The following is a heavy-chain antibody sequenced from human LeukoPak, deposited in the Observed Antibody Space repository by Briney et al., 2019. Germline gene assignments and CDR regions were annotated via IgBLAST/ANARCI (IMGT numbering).Heavy chain of an antibody. CDR3: AKGSVTLYGDCIDY. CDR2: IRGSGGST. CDR1: GSTFSSYA. V-gene: IGHV3-23*01. Sequence: PGGSLRLSCAASGSTFSSYAMSWVRQAPGKGLEWVSGIRGSGGSTYYADSVKGRFTISRDNSKNTLYLQMNSLRAEDTAVYYCAKGSVTLYGDCIDYWGQGTLVTVSS. D-gene: IGHD4-17*01. J-gene: IGHJ4*02.